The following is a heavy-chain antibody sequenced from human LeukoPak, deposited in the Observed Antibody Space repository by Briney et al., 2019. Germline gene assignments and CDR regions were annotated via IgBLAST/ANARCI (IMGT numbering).Heavy chain of an antibody. CDR3: ARLDSGSSRKYFDY. CDR2: IYFSGNT. CDR1: GFTFSSYSMN. D-gene: IGHD1-26*01. V-gene: IGHV4-39*01. J-gene: IGHJ4*02. Sequence: GSLRLSCAVSGFTFSSYSMNWVRQPPGKGLEWIGSIYFSGNTHYNPSLKSRVTISVDTSKNQFSLRLSSVTAADTAAYYCARLDSGSSRKYFDYWGQGPLVTVSS.